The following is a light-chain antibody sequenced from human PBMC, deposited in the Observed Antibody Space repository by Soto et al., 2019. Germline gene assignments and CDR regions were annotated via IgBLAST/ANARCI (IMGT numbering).Light chain of an antibody. Sequence: EIVMTQSPATLSVSPGERATLSCRASQSVSSNLAWYQQKPGQAPRLLIYGASSRANGIPARFSGSGSGTEFTLTISSLQSEDFAVYCCHQYNNWPWTFGQGTKVDIK. CDR2: GAS. J-gene: IGKJ1*01. CDR1: QSVSSN. CDR3: HQYNNWPWT. V-gene: IGKV3-15*01.